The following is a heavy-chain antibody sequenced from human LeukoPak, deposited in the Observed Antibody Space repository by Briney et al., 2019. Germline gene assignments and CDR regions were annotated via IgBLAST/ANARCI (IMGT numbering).Heavy chain of an antibody. J-gene: IGHJ4*02. D-gene: IGHD6-13*01. CDR1: GFTLSSSG. V-gene: IGHV3-30*18. Sequence: PGGSLRLSCAASGFTLSSSGMHWVRQAPGKGLEWVAIIAYDGGNIYYADSVKGRFTISRDNSKSTLYVQMNSLRAEDTAVYYCAKEVIAAGGNFEYWGQGTLVTVSS. CDR3: AKEVIAAGGNFEY. CDR2: IAYDGGNI.